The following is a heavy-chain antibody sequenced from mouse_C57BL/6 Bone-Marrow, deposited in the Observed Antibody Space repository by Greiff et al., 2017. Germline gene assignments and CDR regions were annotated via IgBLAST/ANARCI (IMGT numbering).Heavy chain of an antibody. CDR3: ASSYYSNYGWAMDY. V-gene: IGHV1-7*01. Sequence: VQLQQSGAELAKPGASVKLSCKASGYTFTSYWMHWVKQRPGQGLEWIGYINPSSGYTKYNQKFKDKATLTADKSSSTAYMQLRSLTYEDSAVYYCASSYYSNYGWAMDYWGQGTSVTVSS. J-gene: IGHJ4*01. D-gene: IGHD2-5*01. CDR2: INPSSGYT. CDR1: GYTFTSYW.